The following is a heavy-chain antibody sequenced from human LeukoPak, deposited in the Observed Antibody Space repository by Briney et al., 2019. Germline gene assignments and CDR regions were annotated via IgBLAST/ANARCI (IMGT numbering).Heavy chain of an antibody. J-gene: IGHJ4*02. CDR3: ARVYYYDSSGYSWIFDY. D-gene: IGHD3-22*01. Sequence: SETLSLTCAVSGGSISSGGYSWSWIRQPPGKGLEWIGYIYHSGSTYYNPSLKSRVTISVDRSKNQFSLKLSSVTVADTAVYYCARVYYYDSSGYSWIFDYWGQGTLVTVSS. CDR1: GGSISSGGYS. V-gene: IGHV4-30-2*01. CDR2: IYHSGST.